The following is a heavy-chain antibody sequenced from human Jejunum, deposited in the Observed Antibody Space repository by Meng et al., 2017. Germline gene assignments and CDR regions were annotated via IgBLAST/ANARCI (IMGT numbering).Heavy chain of an antibody. V-gene: IGHV4-31*03. J-gene: IGHJ5*02. CDR2: IYYTGST. D-gene: IGHD1-7*01. CDR3: ARLGITETIGGFDP. Sequence: QGQRKGSGPGLVKPSKTLSPPCTVSGGSLRTGAYYWSWIRQHPGKGLEWIGYIYYTGSTFYNPSLKSRVSISLETSKNQFSLKVPSVTAADTAFYYCARLGITETIGGFDPWGQGILVTVSS. CDR1: GGSLRTGAYY.